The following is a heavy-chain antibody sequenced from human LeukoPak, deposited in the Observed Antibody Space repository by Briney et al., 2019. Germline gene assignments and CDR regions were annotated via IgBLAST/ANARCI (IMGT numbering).Heavy chain of an antibody. D-gene: IGHD3-10*01. J-gene: IGHJ6*04. V-gene: IGHV3-30*04. CDR2: ISYDGSNK. Sequence: GRSLRLSCAASGFTFSSYAMHWVRQAPGKGLEWVAVISYDGSNKYYADSVKGRFTISRDNSKNTLYLQMNSLRAEDTAVYYCARDYGGALDGKPMDVWGKGTTVTVSS. CDR1: GFTFSSYA. CDR3: ARDYGGALDGKPMDV.